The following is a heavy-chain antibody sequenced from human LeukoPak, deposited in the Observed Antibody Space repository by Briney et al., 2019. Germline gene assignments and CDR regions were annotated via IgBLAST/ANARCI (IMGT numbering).Heavy chain of an antibody. J-gene: IGHJ4*02. Sequence: PGGSLRLSCAASGFTFSSYAMHWVRQAPGKGLEWVAVISYDGSNKYYADSVKGRFTISRDNSKNTLYLQMNSLRAEDTAVYYCARESALWNFDYWGQGTLVTVSS. CDR1: GFTFSSYA. CDR2: ISYDGSNK. D-gene: IGHD2-21*01. CDR3: ARESALWNFDY. V-gene: IGHV3-30-3*01.